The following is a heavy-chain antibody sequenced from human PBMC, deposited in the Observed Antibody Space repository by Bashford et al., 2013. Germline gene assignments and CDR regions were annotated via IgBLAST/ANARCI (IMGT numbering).Heavy chain of an antibody. Sequence: SETLSLTCTVSGGSIISGAYYWTWIRQHPGKGLEWIGYISFSGYTYYNPSLKSRVTISVDTSKNQFSLKLSSVTAADTAVYYCAKYCGSSTCDYYYSMDVWGHGTTVTVSS. V-gene: IGHV4-31*03. D-gene: IGHD2-2*01. CDR2: ISFSGYT. CDR1: GGSIISGAYY. CDR3: AKYCGSSTCDYYYSMDV. J-gene: IGHJ6*02.